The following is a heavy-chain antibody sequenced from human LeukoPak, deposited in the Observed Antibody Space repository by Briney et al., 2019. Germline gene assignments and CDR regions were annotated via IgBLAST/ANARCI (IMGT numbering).Heavy chain of an antibody. Sequence: PSETLSLTCTVSGGSVNIYYWTWVRQPAGKALEWIGRISTSGSSHYNPSLKSRVTMSVDTPKNQFSLKLSSVTAADTALYYCARDRAVVNAIGGVFDIWGQGTMVTVSS. CDR2: ISTSGSS. D-gene: IGHD3-22*01. J-gene: IGHJ3*02. CDR3: ARDRAVVNAIGGVFDI. V-gene: IGHV4-4*07. CDR1: GGSVNIYY.